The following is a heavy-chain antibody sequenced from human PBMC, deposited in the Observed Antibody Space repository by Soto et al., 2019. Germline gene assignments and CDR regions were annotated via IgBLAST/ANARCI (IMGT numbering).Heavy chain of an antibody. Sequence: GGSLRLSCAASGFPFTTYSMNWVRQAPGKGLEWISYISSVSSTIFYADSVKGRFTISRDNAKNSLYLQMNSLRDEDTALYYCARGFYYGSGRWYYYGMDIWGQGTTVTVSS. V-gene: IGHV3-48*02. CDR3: ARGFYYGSGRWYYYGMDI. CDR1: GFPFTTYS. J-gene: IGHJ6*02. D-gene: IGHD3-10*01. CDR2: ISSVSSTI.